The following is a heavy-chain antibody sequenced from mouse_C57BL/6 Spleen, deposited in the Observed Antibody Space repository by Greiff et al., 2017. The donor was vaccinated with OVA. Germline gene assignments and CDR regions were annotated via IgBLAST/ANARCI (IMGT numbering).Heavy chain of an antibody. CDR3: ARSNGNTYYYAMDY. D-gene: IGHD2-1*01. CDR2: IYPNYGTT. V-gene: IGHV1-39*01. CDR1: GYSFTDYY. J-gene: IGHJ4*01. Sequence: EVQLQQSGPELVKPGASVKLSCKASGYSFTDYYMNWVKQSNGQSLEWIGVIYPNYGTTSYNQKFKGKATLTVDQSSSTAYMQLNSLTSEDSAVYDCARSNGNTYYYAMDYWGQGTSVTVSS.